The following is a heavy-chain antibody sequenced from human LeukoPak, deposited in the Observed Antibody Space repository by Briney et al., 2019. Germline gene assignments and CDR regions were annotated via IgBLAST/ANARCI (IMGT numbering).Heavy chain of an antibody. CDR2: IKSNTDGGTT. J-gene: IGHJ4*02. Sequence: GGSLRLSCVVSDFTFTSAWMNWVRQAPGKGLEWVGRIKSNTDGGTTDFAAPVKGRFTISRDDSKNTLYLQMDSLKTEDTALYYCTTGYCSVTSCHRSLYFDYWGQGTLVTVSS. CDR1: DFTFTSAW. CDR3: TTGYCSVTSCHRSLYFDY. V-gene: IGHV3-15*07. D-gene: IGHD2-2*01.